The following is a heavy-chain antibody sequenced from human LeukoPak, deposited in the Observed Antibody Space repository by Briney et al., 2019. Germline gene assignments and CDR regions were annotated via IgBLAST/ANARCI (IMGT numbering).Heavy chain of an antibody. CDR1: GGSMNGYH. Sequence: SETLSLTCTVSGGSMNGYHWSWIRQPRGKGLAWIGYVYYIGNTNYNPSLRSRVSMSVDTSKNQFSLQLTSVTTADTAVYYCARYTHTSGWYFDFWGRSIMVTVSS. CDR2: VYYIGNT. D-gene: IGHD1-1*01. V-gene: IGHV4-59*01. J-gene: IGHJ2*01. CDR3: ARYTHTSGWYFDF.